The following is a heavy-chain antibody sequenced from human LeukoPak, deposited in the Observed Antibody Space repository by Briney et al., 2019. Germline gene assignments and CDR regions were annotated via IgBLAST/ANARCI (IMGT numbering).Heavy chain of an antibody. CDR3: ARGSGTMVRGVIITRGWFDY. CDR2: INHSRST. V-gene: IGHV4-34*01. D-gene: IGHD3-10*01. Sequence: ASETLSLTCAVYGGSFSGYYWSWIRQPPGKGLEWIGEINHSRSTNYNPSLKSRVTISVDTSKNQFSLKLSSVTAADTAVYYCARGSGTMVRGVIITRGWFDYWGQGTLVTVSS. CDR1: GGSFSGYY. J-gene: IGHJ4*02.